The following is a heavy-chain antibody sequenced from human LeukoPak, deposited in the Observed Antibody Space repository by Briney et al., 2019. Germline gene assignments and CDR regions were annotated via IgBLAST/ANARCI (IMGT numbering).Heavy chain of an antibody. D-gene: IGHD2/OR15-2a*01. Sequence: PGGSLRLSCAASGFTVSSNYMSWVRQAPGKGLEWVSYISSGGTGKYYADSVKGRFTISRDNAKNSLYLQMNSLRAEDTAIYYCARVINFYYYMDVWGKGTTVTISS. V-gene: IGHV3-11*04. J-gene: IGHJ6*03. CDR3: ARVINFYYYMDV. CDR2: ISSGGTGK. CDR1: GFTVSSNY.